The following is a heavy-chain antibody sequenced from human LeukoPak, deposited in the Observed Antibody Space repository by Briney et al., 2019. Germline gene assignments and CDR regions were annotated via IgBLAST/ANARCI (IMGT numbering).Heavy chain of an antibody. V-gene: IGHV3-48*01. Sequence: GGSLRLSCAASGFTFRTYNMNWVRQAPGKGLEWVSYITSGGTTIYYADSVKGRFTISRDNAKNSLYLQMNSLRAEDTAVYYCARDYSTVTTFFDCWGQGTLVTVSS. CDR3: ARDYSTVTTFFDC. J-gene: IGHJ4*02. CDR2: ITSGGTTI. D-gene: IGHD4-17*01. CDR1: GFTFRTYN.